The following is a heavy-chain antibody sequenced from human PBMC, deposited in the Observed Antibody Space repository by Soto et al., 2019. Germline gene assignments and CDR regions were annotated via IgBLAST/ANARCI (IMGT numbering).Heavy chain of an antibody. CDR2: IYCSGST. V-gene: IGHV4-31*03. Sequence: QVQLQESGPGLGKPSQTLSLTCTVSGGSISSGGYYWSWIRQHPGKGLEWIGYIYCSGSTYYNPSFKIRVTIAVDTCKNQFSLKLSSVTAADTAVYSCARVCGGDCHNGMDVWGQGTTVTVSS. J-gene: IGHJ6*02. CDR3: ARVCGGDCHNGMDV. D-gene: IGHD2-21*02. CDR1: GGSISSGGYY.